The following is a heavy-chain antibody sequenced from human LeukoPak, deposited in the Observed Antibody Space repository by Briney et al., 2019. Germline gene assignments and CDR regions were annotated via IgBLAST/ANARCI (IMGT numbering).Heavy chain of an antibody. J-gene: IGHJ3*02. CDR2: IYHSGST. CDR1: GYSISSGYY. Sequence: PSETLSLTCAVSGYSISSGYYWGWIRQPPGKGLEWIGSIYHSGSTYYNPSLKSRVTISVDTSKNQFSLKLSSVTAADTAVYYCARQSLGYCSSTSCGKAFDIWGQGTMVTASS. V-gene: IGHV4-38-2*01. CDR3: ARQSLGYCSSTSCGKAFDI. D-gene: IGHD2-2*01.